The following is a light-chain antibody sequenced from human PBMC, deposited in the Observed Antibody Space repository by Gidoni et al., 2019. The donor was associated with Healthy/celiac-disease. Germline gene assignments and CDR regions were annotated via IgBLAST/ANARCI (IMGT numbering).Light chain of an antibody. J-gene: IGKJ1*01. V-gene: IGKV3-20*01. Sequence: VLTQSPGTLSLSPGERATLSCRASQGVNSSYLAWYQQKPGQAPRLPIYGASSRATGSPDRFSGSGYGTDFTLTISRLEPEELAVYYCQKYGSSPQTFGQGTKVEIK. CDR3: QKYGSSPQT. CDR1: QGVNSSY. CDR2: GAS.